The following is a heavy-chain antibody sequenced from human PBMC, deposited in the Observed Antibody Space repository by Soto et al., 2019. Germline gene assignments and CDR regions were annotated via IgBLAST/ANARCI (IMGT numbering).Heavy chain of an antibody. CDR3: VRTPTSPRRFDS. J-gene: IGHJ5*01. Sequence: SETLSLTCTVSGGSVSSGRYYWSWIRQPPGKGLEWIGYIYYSGLTNYSPSLKSRVAISIDTSKNQFSLILSSVTAADTAVYYCVRTPTSPRRFDSWGQGTLVTVSS. D-gene: IGHD2-15*01. CDR1: GGSVSSGRYY. V-gene: IGHV4-61*01. CDR2: IYYSGLT.